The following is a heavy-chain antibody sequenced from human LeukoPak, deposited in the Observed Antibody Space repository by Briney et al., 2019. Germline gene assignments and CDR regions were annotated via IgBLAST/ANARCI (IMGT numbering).Heavy chain of an antibody. Sequence: PSETLSLTCTVSGGSISSYYWSWIRQPAGKGLEWIGRIYTSGSTNYNPSLKSRVTMSVDTSKNQFSLKLSSVTAADTAVYYCARDGYYYDSSGYGLDYWGQGTLVTVSS. V-gene: IGHV4-4*07. CDR2: IYTSGST. CDR3: ARDGYYYDSSGYGLDY. CDR1: GGSISSYY. D-gene: IGHD3-22*01. J-gene: IGHJ4*02.